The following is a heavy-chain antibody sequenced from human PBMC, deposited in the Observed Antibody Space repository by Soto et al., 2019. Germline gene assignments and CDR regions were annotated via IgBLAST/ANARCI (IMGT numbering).Heavy chain of an antibody. CDR3: AREVPAVNDAFDI. V-gene: IGHV4-61*01. D-gene: IGHD2-2*01. CDR2: IHYSGST. J-gene: IGHJ3*02. Sequence: QVQLQESGPGLVKPSETLSLTCTVSGGSVSGGNYYWSWIRQPPGTGLEWIGYIHYSGSTNYNPSLKSRVTISIYTSNNQFSLRLTSVTAADTAVYYCAREVPAVNDAFDIWGQGTMVTVSS. CDR1: GGSVSGGNYY.